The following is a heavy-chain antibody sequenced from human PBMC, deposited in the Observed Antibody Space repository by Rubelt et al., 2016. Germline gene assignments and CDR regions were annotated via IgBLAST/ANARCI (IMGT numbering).Heavy chain of an antibody. V-gene: IGHV4-61*08. Sequence: QVQLQESGPGLVKPSQTLSLTCTVSGGSISSGGYYWSWIRQHPGKGLEWIGYIYYSVSTNYNPSLKRRVTISVETSKNQVSLKLSSVTAADTAVYYCARDGPYYDSVRSAFDIWGQGTMVTVSS. CDR1: GGSISSGGYY. D-gene: IGHD3-22*01. CDR2: IYYSVST. CDR3: ARDGPYYDSVRSAFDI. J-gene: IGHJ3*02.